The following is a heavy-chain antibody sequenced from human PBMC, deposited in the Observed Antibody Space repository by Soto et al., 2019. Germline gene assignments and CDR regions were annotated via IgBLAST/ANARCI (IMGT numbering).Heavy chain of an antibody. CDR1: GYTFTSYG. CDR3: ARDEVLRYYYDSSGFDL. J-gene: IGHJ2*01. D-gene: IGHD3-22*01. CDR2: ISAYNGNT. V-gene: IGHV1-18*01. Sequence: QVQLVQSGAEVKKPGASVKVSCKASGYTFTSYGISWVRQAPGQGLEWMGWISAYNGNTNYAQKLQGRGTMTPDTSTSTAYMELRSLRSDDTAVYYCARDEVLRYYYDSSGFDLWGRGTLVTVSS.